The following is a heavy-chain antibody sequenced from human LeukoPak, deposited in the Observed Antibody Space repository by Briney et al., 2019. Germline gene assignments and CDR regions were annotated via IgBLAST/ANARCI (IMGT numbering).Heavy chain of an antibody. CDR1: GFTFSSYS. V-gene: IGHV3-48*02. CDR2: ITSSSTTI. J-gene: IGHJ4*02. CDR3: ARDPGRWIDY. Sequence: GGSLRLSCAASGFTFSSYSMIWVRQAPGKGLEWLSHITSSSTTIHYADSVKGRFTIFRDNAKNSLFLQMNSLRDEDTAVYYCARDPGRWIDYWGQGTLVTVSS. D-gene: IGHD5-24*01.